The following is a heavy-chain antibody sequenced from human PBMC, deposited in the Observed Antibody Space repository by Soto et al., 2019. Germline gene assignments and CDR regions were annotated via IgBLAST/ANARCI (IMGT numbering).Heavy chain of an antibody. CDR2: ISSSSSTI. J-gene: IGHJ4*02. V-gene: IGHV3-48*01. CDR3: ARDVQLLVNNRGGDCYSHSCYFDY. D-gene: IGHD2-21*01. CDR1: GFTFSSYS. Sequence: GGSLRLSCAASGFTFSSYSMNWVRQAPGKGLEWVSYISSSSSTIYYADSVKGRFTISRDNAKNSLYLQMNSLRAEDTAVYYCARDVQLLVNNRGGDCYSHSCYFDYWGQGTLVTVSS.